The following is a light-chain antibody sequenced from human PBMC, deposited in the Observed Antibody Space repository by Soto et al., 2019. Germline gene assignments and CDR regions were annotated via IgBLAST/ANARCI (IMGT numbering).Light chain of an antibody. CDR3: QQRTDWPPLT. Sequence: EIVLTQSPATLSLSPGDTATLSCRASQNINNYLAWYQQKPGQAPSLLIYDASNRATGIPQRFSGRGSGTDFTLPISSLEPEDFAVYYCQQRTDWPPLTFGGGTNVEVK. CDR2: DAS. J-gene: IGKJ4*01. V-gene: IGKV3-11*01. CDR1: QNINNY.